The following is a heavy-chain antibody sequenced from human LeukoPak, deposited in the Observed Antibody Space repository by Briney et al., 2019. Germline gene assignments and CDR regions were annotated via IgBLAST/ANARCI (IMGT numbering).Heavy chain of an antibody. CDR1: ASGFTFSNYG. D-gene: IGHD3-10*01. CDR3: TYGDY. CDR2: IWYGGSNK. J-gene: IGHJ4*02. Sequence: PGGSLRLSCAASASGFTFSNYGMHWVRQAPGKGLEWVAIIWYGGSNKYYADSVKGRFTISSDNSKNTLYLQMNSLRAEDTAVYYCTYGDYWGQGTLVTVSS. V-gene: IGHV3-30*02.